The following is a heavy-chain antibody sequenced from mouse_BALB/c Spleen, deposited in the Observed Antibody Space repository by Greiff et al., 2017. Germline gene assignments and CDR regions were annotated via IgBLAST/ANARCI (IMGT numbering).Heavy chain of an antibody. V-gene: IGHV5-9-4*01. J-gene: IGHJ1*01. CDR1: GFTFSSYA. Sequence: DVMLVESGGGLVKPGGSLKLSCAASGFTFSSYAMSWVRQSPEKRLEWVAEISSGGSYTYYPDTVTGRFTISRDNAKNTLYLEMSSLRSEDTAMYYCAREDTTVSTGYFDVWGAGTTVTVSS. CDR3: AREDTTVSTGYFDV. CDR2: ISSGGSYT. D-gene: IGHD1-1*01.